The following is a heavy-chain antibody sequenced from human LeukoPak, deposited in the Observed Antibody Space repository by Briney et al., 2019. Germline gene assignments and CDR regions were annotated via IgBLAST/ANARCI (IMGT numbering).Heavy chain of an antibody. V-gene: IGHV4-34*01. CDR1: GGSFSVYY. Sequence: NTSETLSLTCAVYGGSFSVYYWTWIRQPPGKGLEWIGEINHSGSTNYNPALKSRVIISVDTSKNQFFLKVTSVTAADTAVYYCARVDYLWGSDHYTVSAFDIWGQGTLVTVSS. J-gene: IGHJ3*02. CDR3: ARVDYLWGSDHYTVSAFDI. CDR2: INHSGST. D-gene: IGHD3-16*02.